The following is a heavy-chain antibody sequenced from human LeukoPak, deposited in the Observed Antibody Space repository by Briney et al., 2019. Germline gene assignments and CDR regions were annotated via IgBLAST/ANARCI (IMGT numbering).Heavy chain of an antibody. J-gene: IGHJ4*02. D-gene: IGHD1-26*01. Sequence: QPGGALRLSCAASGFTFSSYWMTWVRQAPGKGLEWVANVKQDGSVKYYVDSLKRRFTISRDNAKNSLYLQMNSLRAEDTAVYYCARELVGATGYWGQGTLVTVSS. CDR2: VKQDGSVK. V-gene: IGHV3-7*01. CDR1: GFTFSSYW. CDR3: ARELVGATGY.